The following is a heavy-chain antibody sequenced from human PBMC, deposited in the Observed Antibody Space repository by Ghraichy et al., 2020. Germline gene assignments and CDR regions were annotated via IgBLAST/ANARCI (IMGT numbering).Heavy chain of an antibody. CDR1: GGSFSGYY. J-gene: IGHJ4*02. V-gene: IGHV4-34*01. D-gene: IGHD3/OR15-3a*01. CDR2: INHSGST. Sequence: SETLSLTCAVYGGSFSGYYWSWIRQPPGKGLEWIGEINHSGSTNYNPSLKSRVTISVDTSKNQFSLKLSSVTAADTAVYYCARGLRLLWFVAAFFDYWGQGTLVTVSS. CDR3: ARGLRLLWFVAAFFDY.